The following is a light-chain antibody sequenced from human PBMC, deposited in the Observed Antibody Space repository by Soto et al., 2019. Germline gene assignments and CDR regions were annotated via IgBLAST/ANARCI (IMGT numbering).Light chain of an antibody. J-gene: IGKJ2*01. CDR1: QSVSSN. CDR3: QQYNNWPPMYT. V-gene: IGKV3-15*01. CDR2: GAS. Sequence: EIVMTQSPATLSVSPGERATRSCRASQSVSSNLAWYQQKPGQAPRLLIYGASTRATGIPARFSGSGSGTEFTLTISSLQSEDFAVYYCQQYNNWPPMYTFGQGTKLEI.